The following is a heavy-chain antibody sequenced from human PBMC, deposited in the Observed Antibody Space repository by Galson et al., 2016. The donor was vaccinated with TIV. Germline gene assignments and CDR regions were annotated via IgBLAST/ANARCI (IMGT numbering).Heavy chain of an antibody. CDR3: AVWANTYYFAL. J-gene: IGHJ4*02. Sequence: SVKVSCKASGHTFINYYMHWVRQAPGQGLEWVGVIDPSGGGTTYAQKFQGRVTMTRDTSTNTVYMELSSLTSDDTAVFYCAVWANTYYFALWGQGTLITVSS. CDR2: IDPSGGGT. CDR1: GHTFINYY. V-gene: IGHV1-46*01. D-gene: IGHD2-8*01.